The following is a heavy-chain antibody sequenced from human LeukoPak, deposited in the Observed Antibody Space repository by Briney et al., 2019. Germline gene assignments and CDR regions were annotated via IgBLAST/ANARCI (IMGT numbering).Heavy chain of an antibody. CDR1: GFTFDDYG. Sequence: GGSLRLSCAASGFTFDDYGMSWVRQAPGKGLEWVSGINWNGGSTGYADSVKGRFTISRDNAKNSLYLQMNSLRAEDTAVYYCAKDFSAGGNYGYGRLDPWGQGTLVTVSS. CDR3: AKDFSAGGNYGYGRLDP. J-gene: IGHJ5*02. CDR2: INWNGGST. V-gene: IGHV3-20*04. D-gene: IGHD4-17*01.